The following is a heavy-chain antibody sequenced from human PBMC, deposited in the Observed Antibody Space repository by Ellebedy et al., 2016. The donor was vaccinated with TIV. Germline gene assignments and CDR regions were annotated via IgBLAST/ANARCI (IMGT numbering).Heavy chain of an antibody. D-gene: IGHD6-13*01. CDR2: IDWDDDK. CDR3: ARIREAAGTLDAFDI. CDR1: GFSLSTSGMC. V-gene: IGHV2-70*01. Sequence: SGPTLVKPTQTLTLTCSFSGFSLSTSGMCVSWIRQPPGKALEWLALIDWDDDKYYSTSLKTRLTISKDTSKNQVVLTMTNMDPVDTATYYCARIREAAGTLDAFDIWGQGTMVTVSS. J-gene: IGHJ3*02.